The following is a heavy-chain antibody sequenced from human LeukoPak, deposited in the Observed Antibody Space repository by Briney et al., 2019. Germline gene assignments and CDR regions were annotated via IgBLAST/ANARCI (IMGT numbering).Heavy chain of an antibody. D-gene: IGHD3-3*01. Sequence: SVKVSCKASGGTFSSYAISWVRQAPGQGLEWMGGIIPIFGTANYAQKFQGRVTITTDESTSTAYMELSSLRSEDTAVYYCARDGGSSTIFGVVTPYFDYWGQGTLVTVSS. CDR3: ARDGGSSTIFGVVTPYFDY. CDR2: IIPIFGTA. V-gene: IGHV1-69*05. CDR1: GGTFSSYA. J-gene: IGHJ4*02.